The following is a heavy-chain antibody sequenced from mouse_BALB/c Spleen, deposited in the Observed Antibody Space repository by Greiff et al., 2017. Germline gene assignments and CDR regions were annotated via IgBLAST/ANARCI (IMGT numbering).Heavy chain of an antibody. D-gene: IGHD2-4*01. CDR2: INPSTGYT. Sequence: QVQLQQSGAELAKPGASVKMSCTASGYTFTSYWMHWVKQRPGQGLEWIGYINPSTGYTEYNQKFKDKATLTADKSSSTAYMQLSSLTSEDSAVYYCARFSSTMITTGDFAYWGQGTLVTVSA. V-gene: IGHV1-7*01. J-gene: IGHJ3*01. CDR3: ARFSSTMITTGDFAY. CDR1: GYTFTSYW.